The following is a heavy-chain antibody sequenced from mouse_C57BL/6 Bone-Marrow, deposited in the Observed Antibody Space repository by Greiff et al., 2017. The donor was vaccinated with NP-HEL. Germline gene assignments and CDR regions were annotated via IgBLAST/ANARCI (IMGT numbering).Heavy chain of an antibody. CDR1: GYTFTEYT. J-gene: IGHJ2*01. CDR2: FYPGSGSI. D-gene: IGHD1-1*01. CDR3: ARRDYYGSSPFYFDY. Sequence: VQLQQSGAELVKPGASVKLSCKASGYTFTEYTIHWVKQRPGQGLEWIGWFYPGSGSITYNEKFKDKATLTADKSSSTVYMELSRLTSEDSAVYFCARRDYYGSSPFYFDYWGQGTTLTVSS. V-gene: IGHV1-62-2*01.